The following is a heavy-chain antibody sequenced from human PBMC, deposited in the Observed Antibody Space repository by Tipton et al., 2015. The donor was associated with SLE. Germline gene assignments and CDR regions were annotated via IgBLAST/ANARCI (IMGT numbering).Heavy chain of an antibody. D-gene: IGHD2-15*01. CDR1: GGSFSGYF. V-gene: IGHV4-34*01. Sequence: TLSLTCAVYGGSFSGYFWNWIRQPPGKGLEWIGEINQSGSTNYNPSLKSRVIISVDTSKNQFSLKLSSVTAADTAVYYCATPGYCSGGSCYPALGYWGQGTLVTVSS. J-gene: IGHJ4*02. CDR2: INQSGST. CDR3: ATPGYCSGGSCYPALGY.